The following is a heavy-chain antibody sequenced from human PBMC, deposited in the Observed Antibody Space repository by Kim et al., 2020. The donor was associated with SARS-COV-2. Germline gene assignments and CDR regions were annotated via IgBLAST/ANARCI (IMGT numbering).Heavy chain of an antibody. Sequence: GGSLRLSCTTSGFTFIGYAMSWVRQAPGKGLEWVSSIDGSDGTTYYVDLVKGRFTISRDNSNNTLYLQMNSLRADDTAVYYCMKGGWGWIWDHWGQGT. CDR1: GFTFIGYA. J-gene: IGHJ1*01. V-gene: IGHV3-23*01. D-gene: IGHD5-12*01. CDR3: MKGGWGWIWDH. CDR2: IDGSDGTT.